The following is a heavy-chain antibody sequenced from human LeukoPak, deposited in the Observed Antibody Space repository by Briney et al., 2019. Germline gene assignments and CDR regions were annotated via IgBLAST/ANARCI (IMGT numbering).Heavy chain of an antibody. V-gene: IGHV3-11*01. CDR2: ISSSGSTK. Sequence: GGSLRLSSAASGFTFSDYYMSWIRQAPGKGLEWVSYISSSGSTKYYADSVKGRFTISRDNAKNSYLQMNSLRAEDTAVYYCARDGHAYGRGSPHYWGQGTLVTVSS. D-gene: IGHD3-10*01. J-gene: IGHJ4*02. CDR3: ARDGHAYGRGSPHY. CDR1: GFTFSDYY.